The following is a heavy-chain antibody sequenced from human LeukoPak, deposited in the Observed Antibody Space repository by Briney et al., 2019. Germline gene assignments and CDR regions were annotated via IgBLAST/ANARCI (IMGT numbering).Heavy chain of an antibody. CDR3: ARDSPRRDGSTLLS. D-gene: IGHD5-24*01. Sequence: GGSLRLSCAASGFTFSSYWMSWVRQAPGKGLEWVANIKQDGSEKFYVDSVKGRFTISRDNAKNSLYLQMNSLRAEDTCVYYCARDSPRRDGSTLLSWGQGTLVTVSS. CDR1: GFTFSSYW. V-gene: IGHV3-7*01. J-gene: IGHJ4*02. CDR2: IKQDGSEK.